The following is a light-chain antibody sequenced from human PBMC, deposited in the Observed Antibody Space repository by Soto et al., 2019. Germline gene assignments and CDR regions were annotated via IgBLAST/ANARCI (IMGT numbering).Light chain of an antibody. CDR3: SSYTSSSTLG. V-gene: IGLV2-14*01. CDR1: SSDVGGYNY. J-gene: IGLJ2*01. CDR2: DVS. Sequence: QSALTQPASVSGSPGQSITISCTATSSDVGGYNYVSWYQQHPGKAPKLMIYDVSNRPSGVSNRFSGSKSGNTASLTISGLQAEDEADYYCSSYTSSSTLGFGGGTKLTVL.